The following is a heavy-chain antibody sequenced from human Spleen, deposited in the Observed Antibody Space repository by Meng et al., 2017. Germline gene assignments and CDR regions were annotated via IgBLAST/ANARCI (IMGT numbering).Heavy chain of an antibody. CDR1: GGSFSGYY. V-gene: IGHV4-34*01. J-gene: IGHJ5*02. CDR3: ARVGITTVTTAGWFDP. Sequence: QVQLRQWGAGLLQPLSTLSLTCAVYGGSFSGYYWSWIRQPPGKGLEWIGEINHSGSTNYNPSLKSRVTISVDTSKNQFSLKLSSVTAADTAVYYCARVGITTVTTAGWFDPWGQGTLVTVSS. CDR2: INHSGST. D-gene: IGHD4-17*01.